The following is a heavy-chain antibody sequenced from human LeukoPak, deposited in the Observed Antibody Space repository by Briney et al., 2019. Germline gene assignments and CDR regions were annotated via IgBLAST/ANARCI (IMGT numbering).Heavy chain of an antibody. J-gene: IGHJ4*02. D-gene: IGHD3-10*01. CDR3: ARQATTMVRGQGFFDY. V-gene: IGHV4-4*09. CDR2: IYTSGST. Sequence: SETLSLTCTVSGGSISSYYWSWIRQPPGKGLEWIGYIYTSGSTNYNPSLKSRVTISVGTSKNQFSLKLSSVTAADTAVYYCARQATTMVRGQGFFDYWGQGTLVTVSS. CDR1: GGSISSYY.